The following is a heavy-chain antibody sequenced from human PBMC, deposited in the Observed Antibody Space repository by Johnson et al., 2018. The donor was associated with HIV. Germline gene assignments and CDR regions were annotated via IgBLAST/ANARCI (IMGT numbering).Heavy chain of an antibody. D-gene: IGHD6-13*01. Sequence: VQLVESGGGLVQPGGSLRLSCTGSGVTFRKFAMGWVRRAPGKGLEWIGFITSTADGGTTQYAASVRGRFTISRDDSKSIAYLQMNSLKAEDTAVYYCISPERAAAGFLTWGQGAMVTVSS. CDR3: ISPERAAAGFLT. CDR1: GVTFRKFA. V-gene: IGHV3-49*04. J-gene: IGHJ3*01. CDR2: ITSTADGGTT.